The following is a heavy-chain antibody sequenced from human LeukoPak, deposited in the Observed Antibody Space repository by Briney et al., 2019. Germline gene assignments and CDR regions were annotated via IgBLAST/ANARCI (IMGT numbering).Heavy chain of an antibody. V-gene: IGHV3-23*01. CDR1: GFTFSSYA. CDR2: ISGSGGST. J-gene: IGHJ4*02. Sequence: GGSLRLSCAASGFTFSSYAMSWVRQAPGKGLEWVSAISGSGGSTYYADSVKGRFTISRDNSKNTLYLQMNSLRAEDTAVYYCARDGWDTYYYDSSGYYSNLFDYWGQGTLVTVSS. D-gene: IGHD3-22*01. CDR3: ARDGWDTYYYDSSGYYSNLFDY.